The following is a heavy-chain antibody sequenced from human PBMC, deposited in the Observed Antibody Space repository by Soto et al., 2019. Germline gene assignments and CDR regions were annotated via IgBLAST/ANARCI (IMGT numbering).Heavy chain of an antibody. V-gene: IGHV3-15*01. Sequence: EVQLVESGGGLVKPGGSLRLSCAASGFTFSNAWMSWVRQAPGKGLEWVGRIKSKTDGGTTDYAAPVKGRFTISRDDSKNTLYLQMNSPKAEDTAVYYCTTDGPDSSGYYESFDYWGQGTLVTVSS. CDR1: GFTFSNAW. CDR2: IKSKTDGGTT. J-gene: IGHJ4*02. D-gene: IGHD3-22*01. CDR3: TTDGPDSSGYYESFDY.